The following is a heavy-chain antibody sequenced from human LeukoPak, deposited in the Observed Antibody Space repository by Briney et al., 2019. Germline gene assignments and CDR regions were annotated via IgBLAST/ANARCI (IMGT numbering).Heavy chain of an antibody. D-gene: IGHD3-10*01. J-gene: IGHJ6*03. CDR3: ARDKASDEVLLWFGELSTRHYYYYYMDV. Sequence: ASVKVSCKASGYTFTSYGISWVRQAPGQGLEWMGWISAYNGNTNYAQKFQGRVTMTRDMSTSTVYMELSSLRSEDTAVYYCARDKASDEVLLWFGELSTRHYYYYYMDVWGKGTTVTVSS. CDR1: GYTFTSYG. CDR2: ISAYNGNT. V-gene: IGHV1-18*01.